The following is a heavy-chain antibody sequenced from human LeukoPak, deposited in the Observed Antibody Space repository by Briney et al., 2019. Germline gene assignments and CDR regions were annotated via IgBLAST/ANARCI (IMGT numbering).Heavy chain of an antibody. D-gene: IGHD6-6*01. CDR1: GFTFDDYA. V-gene: IGHV3-30-3*01. CDR2: ISYDGSNK. J-gene: IGHJ4*02. Sequence: PGRSLRLSCAASGFTFDDYAMHWVRQAPGKGLEWVAVISYDGSNKYYADSVKGRFTISRDNSKNTLYLQMNSLRAEDTAVYYCARPPHEYSSSHIDYWGQGTLVTVSS. CDR3: ARPPHEYSSSHIDY.